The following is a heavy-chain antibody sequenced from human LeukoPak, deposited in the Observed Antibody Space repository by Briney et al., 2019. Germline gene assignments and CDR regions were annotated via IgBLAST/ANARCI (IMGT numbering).Heavy chain of an antibody. V-gene: IGHV3-11*01. CDR2: ISSSGSTI. CDR1: GFTFSDYY. CDR3: ARDNLLEPHDY. D-gene: IGHD1-1*01. Sequence: AGGSLRLSCAASGFTFSDYYMSWIRQAPGKGLEWVSYISSSGSTIYYADSVKGRLTISRDNAKNSLYLQMNSLRAEDTAVYYCARDNLLEPHDYWGQGTLVTVSS. J-gene: IGHJ4*02.